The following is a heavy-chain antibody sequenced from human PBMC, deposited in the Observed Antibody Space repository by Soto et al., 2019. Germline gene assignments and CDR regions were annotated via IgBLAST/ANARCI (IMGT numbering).Heavy chain of an antibody. CDR3: ARDGDLAYCGGDCYSPYYYFFYGMDV. Sequence: GASVKVSCKASGGTFSSYAISWVRQAPGQGLEWMGGIIPIFGTANYAQKFQGRVTITADESTSTAYMELSSLRSEDTAVYYCARDGDLAYCGGDCYSPYYYFFYGMDVWGNGTTVTVYS. CDR1: GGTFSSYA. J-gene: IGHJ6*04. V-gene: IGHV1-69*13. CDR2: IIPIFGTA. D-gene: IGHD2-21*02.